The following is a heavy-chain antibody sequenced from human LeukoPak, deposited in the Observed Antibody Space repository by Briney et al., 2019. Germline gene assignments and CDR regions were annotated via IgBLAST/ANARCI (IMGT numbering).Heavy chain of an antibody. CDR2: IYYSGST. CDR1: GGSISSYY. J-gene: IGHJ4*02. Sequence: PSETLSLTCTVSGGSISSYYWSWIRQPPGKGLEWIGYIYYSGSTNYNPSLKSRVTISVDTSKNQFSLKLSPVTAADTAVYYCARGRVKQQLAEAPLIPFDYWGQGTLVTVSS. V-gene: IGHV4-59*12. CDR3: ARGRVKQQLAEAPLIPFDY. D-gene: IGHD6-13*01.